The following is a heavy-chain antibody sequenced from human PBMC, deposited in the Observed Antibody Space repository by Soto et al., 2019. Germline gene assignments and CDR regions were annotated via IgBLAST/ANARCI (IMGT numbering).Heavy chain of an antibody. Sequence: QQQLQESGPGLVKPSETLSLTCTDSGGSISSFSYYWGWIRQPPGKGLEWIGSIYYSGSTYYNPSLKSRVTISVDTSKNQFSLKLSSVTAADTAVYYCARPSGSYLYYFDYWGQGTLVTVSS. CDR3: ARPSGSYLYYFDY. CDR1: GGSISSFSYY. D-gene: IGHD1-26*01. V-gene: IGHV4-39*01. CDR2: IYYSGST. J-gene: IGHJ4*02.